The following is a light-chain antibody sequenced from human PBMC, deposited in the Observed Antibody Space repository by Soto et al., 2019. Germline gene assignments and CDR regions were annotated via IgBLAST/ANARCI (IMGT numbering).Light chain of an antibody. CDR3: QHYGSSLSIT. Sequence: ESVLTQSPRTLSLSPGERATLSCRASQSVSSSYLAWYQQKPGQAPRLLIYGASSRATGIPNRFSGSGSGTDVTLTISRLEPEDCAVYYCQHYGSSLSITFGQGTRLEIK. CDR1: QSVSSSY. J-gene: IGKJ5*01. V-gene: IGKV3-20*01. CDR2: GAS.